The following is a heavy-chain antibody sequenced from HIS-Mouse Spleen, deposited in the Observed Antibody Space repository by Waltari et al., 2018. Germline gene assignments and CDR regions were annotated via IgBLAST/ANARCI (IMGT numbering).Heavy chain of an antibody. V-gene: IGHV3-53*02. CDR2: IYSGGTK. Sequence: EVQRVETGGGLIQPGGSLRLSGAASWVNGGTNVWGRCPHADGEGLEVVSVIYSGGTKYYADSVKGRFTIAIDNSKNTLYLQMNSLRAEDTAVYYCARDHGDSSSWYWYFDLWGRGTLVTVSS. J-gene: IGHJ2*01. CDR1: WVNGGTNV. D-gene: IGHD6-13*01. CDR3: ARDHGDSSSWYWYFDL.